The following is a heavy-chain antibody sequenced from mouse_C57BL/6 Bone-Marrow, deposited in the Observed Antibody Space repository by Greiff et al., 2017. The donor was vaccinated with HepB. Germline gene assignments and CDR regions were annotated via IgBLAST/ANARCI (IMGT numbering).Heavy chain of an antibody. CDR2: IYIGNGYT. D-gene: IGHD1-1*01. J-gene: IGHJ4*01. Sequence: VQLQQPGAELVKPGASVKLSCKASGYTFTSYGINWVKQRPGQGLEWIGYIYIGNGYTEYNEKFKGKATLTSDTSSNTAYMQLSSLTSADAAIYFCSRSHYYGRAGAMDYWGQGTSVTVSS. V-gene: IGHV1-58*01. CDR3: SRSHYYGRAGAMDY. CDR1: GYTFTSYG.